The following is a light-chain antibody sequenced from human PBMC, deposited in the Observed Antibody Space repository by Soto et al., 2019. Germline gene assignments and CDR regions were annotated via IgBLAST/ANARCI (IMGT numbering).Light chain of an antibody. CDR2: DVT. Sequence: QSVLTQPRSVSGSPGQSVTISCTGTSSDVGGYNYVSWYQHHPGKAPKLIIYDVTKRPSGVPDRFSGSKSGNTASLTISGLQTDDEADYYCCSYAGSYTLLFGGGTQLTVL. V-gene: IGLV2-11*01. CDR3: CSYAGSYTLL. J-gene: IGLJ2*01. CDR1: SSDVGGYNY.